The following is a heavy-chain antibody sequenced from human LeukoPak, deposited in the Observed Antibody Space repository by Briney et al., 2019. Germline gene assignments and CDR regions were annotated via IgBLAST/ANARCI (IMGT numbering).Heavy chain of an antibody. CDR2: IYYSGIT. Sequence: SETLSLTCTVSGGSISSYYWSWIRQPPGKGLEWIGSIYYSGITYYNPSLKSRVTISVDTSKNQFSLKLSSVTAADTAVYYCASVTGSYYFYYYMAVWGKGTTVTVSS. CDR3: ASVTGSYYFYYYMAV. V-gene: IGHV4-39*07. D-gene: IGHD2/OR15-2a*01. J-gene: IGHJ6*03. CDR1: GGSISSYY.